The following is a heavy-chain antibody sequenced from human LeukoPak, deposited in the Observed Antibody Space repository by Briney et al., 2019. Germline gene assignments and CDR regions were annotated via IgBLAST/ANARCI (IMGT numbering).Heavy chain of an antibody. D-gene: IGHD3-10*01. J-gene: IGHJ4*02. CDR1: SGSISSHDYF. CDR3: ARDPGETGNHFDY. Sequence: KASETLSLTCTVSSGSISSHDYFWSWIRRPPGKGLEWIGYVHSSGTTFYKPSLKSRVIISEDMSTNQVSLNMTSVTAADTAVYYCARDPGETGNHFDYWGQGTLVTVSS. V-gene: IGHV4-30-4*01. CDR2: VHSSGTT.